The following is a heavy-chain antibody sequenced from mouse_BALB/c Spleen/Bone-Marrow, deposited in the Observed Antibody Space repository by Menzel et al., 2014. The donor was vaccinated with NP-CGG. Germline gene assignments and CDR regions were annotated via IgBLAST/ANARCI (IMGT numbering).Heavy chain of an antibody. V-gene: IGHV5-12-1*01. CDR2: ISSGGGST. D-gene: IGHD1-1*01. CDR3: ARPLYYYGSSPFYAMDY. CDR1: GFAFSNYD. J-gene: IGHJ4*01. Sequence: EVKLVESGGGLVKPGGSLKLSCAASGFAFSNYDMSWVRQTPEKRLEWVAYISSGGGSTYYPDTVKGRFTISRDNAKNTLYLQMSSLKSEDTAMYYCARPLYYYGSSPFYAMDYWGRGTSVTVSS.